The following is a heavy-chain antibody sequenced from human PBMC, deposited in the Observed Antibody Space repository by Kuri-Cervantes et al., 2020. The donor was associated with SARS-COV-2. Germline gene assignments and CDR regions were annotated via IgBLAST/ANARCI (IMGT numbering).Heavy chain of an antibody. J-gene: IGHJ3*02. Sequence: GGSLRLSCKGSGYSSTSYWIGWVRQMPGKGLEWMGIIYPGDSDTRYSPSFQGQVTISADKSISTAYLQWSSLKASDTAMYYCARRTRYCSSTSCDIGAFDIWGQGTMVTVSS. V-gene: IGHV5-51*01. D-gene: IGHD2-2*02. CDR2: IYPGDSDT. CDR3: ARRTRYCSSTSCDIGAFDI. CDR1: GYSSTSYW.